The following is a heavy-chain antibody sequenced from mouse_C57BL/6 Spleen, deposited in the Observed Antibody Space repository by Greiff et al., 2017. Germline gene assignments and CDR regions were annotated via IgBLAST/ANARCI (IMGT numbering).Heavy chain of an antibody. CDR2: IYPGDGDT. Sequence: VQLVESGPELVTPGASVKFSCKASGYAFSSSWMNWVKQRPGKGLEWIGRIYPGDGDTNYNGQFKGKATLTADKSSSTAYMHLISLTSEDSAVYFCARQALYCVSLYWYFDVWGTGTTVTVSS. J-gene: IGHJ1*03. CDR3: ARQALYCVSLYWYFDV. V-gene: IGHV1-82*01. CDR1: GYAFSSSW. D-gene: IGHD1-1*01.